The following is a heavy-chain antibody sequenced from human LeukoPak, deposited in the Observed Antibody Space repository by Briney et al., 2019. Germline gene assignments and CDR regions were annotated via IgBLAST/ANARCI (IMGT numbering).Heavy chain of an antibody. J-gene: IGHJ6*02. CDR1: GFTVISNY. CDR3: ARAGFLRFLEWLSLSSYYYYGMDV. Sequence: PGGSLRLSCAASGFTVISNYMSWVRQAPGKGLEWVSVIYSGGSTYYADSVKGRFTISRDNSKNTLYLQMNSLRAEDTAVYYCARAGFLRFLEWLSLSSYYYYGMDVWGQGTTVTVSS. V-gene: IGHV3-53*01. D-gene: IGHD3-3*01. CDR2: IYSGGST.